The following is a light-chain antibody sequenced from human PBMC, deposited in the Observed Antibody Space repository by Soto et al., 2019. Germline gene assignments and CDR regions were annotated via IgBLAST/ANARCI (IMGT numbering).Light chain of an antibody. V-gene: IGKV3-20*01. CDR1: QSVSSN. J-gene: IGKJ1*01. CDR2: GAS. CDR3: QQYGSSPPWT. Sequence: EIVMTQSPVTLSVSPGERATLSCRASQSVSSNLAWHQQKPGQAPRLLIYGASSRATGIPDRFSGSGSGTDFTLTISRLEPEDFAVYYCQQYGSSPPWTFGQGTKVDIK.